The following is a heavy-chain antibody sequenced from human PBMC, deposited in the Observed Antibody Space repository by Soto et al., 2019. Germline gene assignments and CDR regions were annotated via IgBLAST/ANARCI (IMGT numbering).Heavy chain of an antibody. CDR1: GFTFANHW. CDR2: MNSDGSTT. V-gene: IGHV3-74*01. J-gene: IGHJ4*02. CDR3: ATAEVDY. Sequence: GGSLRLSCAVSGFTFANHWMHWVRQAPEKGLEWVSRMNSDGSTTDYADSVKGRFTVSRDNAKNTLYLQMNSLRAEETAVYYCATAEVDYWGPGTLGTVS.